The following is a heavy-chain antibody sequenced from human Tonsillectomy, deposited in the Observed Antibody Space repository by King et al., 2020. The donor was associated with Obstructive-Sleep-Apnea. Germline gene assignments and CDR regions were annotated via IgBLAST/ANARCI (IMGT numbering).Heavy chain of an antibody. D-gene: IGHD1-26*01. CDR1: GFTFDDYA. V-gene: IGHV3-43D*03. CDR2: ISWDGGST. CDR3: AKDIRSYPRYYFDY. Sequence: VQLVESGGVVVQPGGSLRLSCAASGFTFDDYAMHWVRQAPGKGLEWVSLISWDGGSTYYADSVKGRFTISRDNSKNSLYLQMNSLRAEDTALYYCAKDIRSYPRYYFDYWGQGTLVTVSS. J-gene: IGHJ4*02.